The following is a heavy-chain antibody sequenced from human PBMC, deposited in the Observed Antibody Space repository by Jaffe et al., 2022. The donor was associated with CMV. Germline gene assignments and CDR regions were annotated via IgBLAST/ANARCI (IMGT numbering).Heavy chain of an antibody. CDR1: GGSISSYY. CDR3: ASRPPDREWLFTN. J-gene: IGHJ4*02. V-gene: IGHV4-59*08. CDR2: IYYSGST. D-gene: IGHD3-3*01. Sequence: QVQLQESGPGLVKPSETLSLTCTVSGGSISSYYWSWIRQPPGKGLEWIGYIYYSGSTNYNPSLKSRVTISVDTSKNQFSLKLSSVTAADTAVYYCASRPPDREWLFTNWGQGTLVTVSS.